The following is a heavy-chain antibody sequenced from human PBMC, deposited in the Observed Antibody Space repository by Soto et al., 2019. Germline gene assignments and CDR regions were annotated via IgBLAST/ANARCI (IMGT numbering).Heavy chain of an antibody. CDR3: ARPGDYYGSARGAFDY. J-gene: IGHJ4*02. Sequence: QLQLQESGPGLVKPSETLSLTCTVSGGSISSSSYYWGWIRQPPAKGLEWIGGIYYSGSTYYNPALNSRVNLAVGTSKSQCGLKLNSVTAADMAVYYCARPGDYYGSARGAFDYWGQGTLVTVST. CDR1: GGSISSSSYY. V-gene: IGHV4-39*01. D-gene: IGHD3-10*01. CDR2: IYYSGST.